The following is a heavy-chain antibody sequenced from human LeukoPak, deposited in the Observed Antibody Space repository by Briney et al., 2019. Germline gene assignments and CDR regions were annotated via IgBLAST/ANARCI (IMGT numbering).Heavy chain of an antibody. CDR1: GGSISSSNW. CDR3: ARGNRRPARHDY. J-gene: IGHJ4*02. D-gene: IGHD1-14*01. Sequence: NTSGTLSLTCAVSGGSISSSNWWSWVRQPPGKGLEWIGEIYHSGSTNYNPSLKSRVTISVDTSKNQFSLKLTLVTAADTAVYYCARGNRRPARHDYWGQGTLVTVSS. CDR2: IYHSGST. V-gene: IGHV4-4*02.